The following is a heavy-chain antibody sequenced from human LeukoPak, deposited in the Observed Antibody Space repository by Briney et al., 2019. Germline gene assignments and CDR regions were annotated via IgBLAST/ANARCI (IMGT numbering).Heavy chain of an antibody. CDR2: IKQNGSEK. J-gene: IGHJ4*02. CDR3: ASLGSLSDY. V-gene: IGHV3-7*01. D-gene: IGHD3-16*02. CDR1: RFTFSSYW. Sequence: GGSLRLPYAVSRFTFSSYWMSWVRQAPGQGLEGLDNIKQNGSEKYYVDSVKGRFTISRDNAKNSLYLQMSSLRAEDTAVYYCASLGSLSDYWGQGTLVTVSS.